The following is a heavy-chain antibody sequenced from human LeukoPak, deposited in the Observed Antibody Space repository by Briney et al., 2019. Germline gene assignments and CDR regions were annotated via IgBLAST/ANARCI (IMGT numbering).Heavy chain of an antibody. J-gene: IGHJ4*02. D-gene: IGHD2-15*01. CDR3: VREGAYCSGAGCYFDY. Sequence: GGSLRLSCTPSGFTFCSYEMHWVRQAPGKGLEWVSYITSSGRTIYYANSVKGRITISRDNAKNSLYLQMSSLRAEDTAVYYCVREGAYCSGAGCYFDYWGEGTRESVSS. CDR1: GFTFCSYE. CDR2: ITSSGRTI. V-gene: IGHV3-48*03.